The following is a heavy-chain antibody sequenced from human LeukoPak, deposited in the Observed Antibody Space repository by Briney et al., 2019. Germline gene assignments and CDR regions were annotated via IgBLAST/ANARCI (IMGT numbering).Heavy chain of an antibody. J-gene: IGHJ4*02. Sequence: PGGSLRLSCAASGFTFSSYAMSWVRQAPGKGLEWVSGISGSAGRTYYADSVKGRFTISRDNAKNSLYLQMNSLRAEDTAVYYCARARALVSTVDFDYWGQGTLVTVSS. CDR1: GFTFSSYA. CDR3: ARARALVSTVDFDY. CDR2: ISGSAGRT. D-gene: IGHD5/OR15-5a*01. V-gene: IGHV3-23*01.